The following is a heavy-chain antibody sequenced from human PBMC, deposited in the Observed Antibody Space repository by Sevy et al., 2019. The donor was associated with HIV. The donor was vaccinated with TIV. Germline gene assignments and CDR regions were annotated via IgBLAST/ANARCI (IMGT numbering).Heavy chain of an antibody. CDR3: AKDIHRGCDGVNCYWGYYYFYGLDV. D-gene: IGHD2-21*01. J-gene: IGHJ6*02. V-gene: IGHV3-9*01. CDR1: GFPFNDHA. Sequence: SLRLSCAASGFPFNDHAMHWVRLVPGKGLEWVSGISWNSRNIGYADSVKGRFTISRDNTRHSVYLEMHSLRPEDTALYYCAKDIHRGCDGVNCYWGYYYFYGLDVWGQGTTVTVSS. CDR2: ISWNSRNI.